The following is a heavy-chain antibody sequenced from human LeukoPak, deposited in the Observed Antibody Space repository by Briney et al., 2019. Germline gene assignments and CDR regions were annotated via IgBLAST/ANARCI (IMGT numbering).Heavy chain of an antibody. CDR2: IKSKTDGGTT. J-gene: IGHJ4*02. CDR3: TTRRSGSADY. Sequence: GESLRLSCAASGFTFSNVWMSWVRQVPGKGLEWVGRIKSKTDGGTTDYAAPVKGRFTISRDDSKNTLYLQMNSLKTEDTAVYYCTTRRSGSADYWGQGTLVTVSS. D-gene: IGHD1-26*01. CDR1: GFTFSNVW. V-gene: IGHV3-15*01.